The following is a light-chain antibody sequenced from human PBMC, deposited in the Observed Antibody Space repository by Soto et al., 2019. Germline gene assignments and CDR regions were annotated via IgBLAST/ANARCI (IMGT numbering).Light chain of an antibody. CDR1: QSVGNF. CDR3: QKRGYWPRT. V-gene: IGKV3-11*01. CDR2: DAS. Sequence: EVVLTQSPATLSLSPGERATLSCRASQSVGNFLAWYQQKPGQSPRLVFYDASNRASGIPARFSGSGSGTAFTLTISSLEPEDFAVYYCQKRGYWPRTFGQGTKLQIK. J-gene: IGKJ2*01.